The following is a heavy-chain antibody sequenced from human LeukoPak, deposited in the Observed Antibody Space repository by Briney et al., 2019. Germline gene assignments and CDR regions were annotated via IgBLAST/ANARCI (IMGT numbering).Heavy chain of an antibody. CDR2: ISSSSSYI. CDR1: GFTFSNYS. J-gene: IGHJ4*02. CDR3: ARVLANQLDDY. Sequence: GGSLRLSCAASGFTFSNYSMNWVRQAPGKGLEWVSSISSSSSYIYYADSVKGRFTISRDNAKNSLYLQMNSLRAEDTAVYYCARVLANQLDDYWGQGTLVTVSS. D-gene: IGHD2-2*01. V-gene: IGHV3-21*01.